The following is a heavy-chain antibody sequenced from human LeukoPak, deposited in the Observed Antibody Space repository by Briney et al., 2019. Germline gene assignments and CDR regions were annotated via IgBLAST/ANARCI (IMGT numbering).Heavy chain of an antibody. D-gene: IGHD3-22*01. V-gene: IGHV3-48*02. Sequence: GGSLRLSCAASGFIFSSYNMNWVRQAPGKGLEWVSYTSRSSSTIHYADSVKGRFTISRDNAKNSLYLQMNSLRDEDTAVYYCARAPAHYDSSGYFDYWGQGTLVTVSS. CDR2: TSRSSSTI. J-gene: IGHJ4*02. CDR3: ARAPAHYDSSGYFDY. CDR1: GFIFSSYN.